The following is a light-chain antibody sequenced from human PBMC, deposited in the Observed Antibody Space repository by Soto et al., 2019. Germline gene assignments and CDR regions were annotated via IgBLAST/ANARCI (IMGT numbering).Light chain of an antibody. CDR1: QSISTK. CDR2: DAS. V-gene: IGKV3D-15*01. J-gene: IGKJ2*01. CDR3: QQYNNWPPVYT. Sequence: EIVLTQSPATLSVSPGERATLSCRASQSISTKLAWYQQKPGQAPRLLIYDASTRATGTPARFSGSGSGTEFTLIISSLQSEDFAVYYCQQYNNWPPVYTFGQGTKLEI.